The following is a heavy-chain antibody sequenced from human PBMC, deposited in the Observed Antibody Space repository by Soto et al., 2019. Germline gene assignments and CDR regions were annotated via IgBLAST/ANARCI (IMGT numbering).Heavy chain of an antibody. CDR2: ISAYNGDT. V-gene: IGHV1-18*01. CDR1: GYTFTSYG. Sequence: ASVKVSCKAFGYTFTSYGISWVRQAPGQGLEWIGWISAYNGDTDYAQRFQGRVTMTTDTSTSTAFMELRMLTSDDAAVYFCVRGASSLPGFYWGQGTLVTVS. D-gene: IGHD6-13*01. CDR3: VRGASSLPGFY. J-gene: IGHJ4*02.